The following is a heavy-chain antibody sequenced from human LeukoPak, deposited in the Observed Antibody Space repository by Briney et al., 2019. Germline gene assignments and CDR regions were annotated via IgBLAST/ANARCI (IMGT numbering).Heavy chain of an antibody. V-gene: IGHV5-51*01. Sequence: GEPLKISCKGSGYSFTSYWIGWVRQMPGKGLEWMGIIYPGDSDTRYSPSFQGQVTISADKSISTAYLQWSSLKASDTAMYYCARHLAHYYGSGSYYNTFDYWGQGTLVTVSS. CDR3: ARHLAHYYGSGSYYNTFDY. CDR2: IYPGDSDT. D-gene: IGHD3-10*01. CDR1: GYSFTSYW. J-gene: IGHJ4*02.